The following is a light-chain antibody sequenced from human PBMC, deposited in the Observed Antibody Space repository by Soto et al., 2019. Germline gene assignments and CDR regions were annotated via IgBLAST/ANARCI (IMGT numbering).Light chain of an antibody. CDR3: QQYYSTPLT. J-gene: IGKJ4*01. CDR1: QSVLYSSNNKNY. Sequence: DIVMTQSPDSLAVSLGERATINCKSSQSVLYSSNNKNYLAWYQQKPGQPPKLPIYWASTRESGVPDRISGSGSGTDFTLTISSLQAEDLAVYYCQQYYSTPLTFGGGTKVEIK. V-gene: IGKV4-1*01. CDR2: WAS.